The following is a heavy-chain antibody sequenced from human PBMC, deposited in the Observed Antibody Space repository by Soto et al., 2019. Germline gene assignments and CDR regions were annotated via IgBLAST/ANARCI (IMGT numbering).Heavy chain of an antibody. CDR1: GVSISSYY. J-gene: IGHJ1*01. V-gene: IGHV4-4*07. CDR3: TRGEDDYDGGGHFTAQYFQH. CDR2: VSGSGKT. D-gene: IGHD5-12*01. Sequence: QVQLQESGPGLVKPSETLSLTCSVSGVSISSYYWSWIRQPAGKGLEWIGRVSGSGKTKYNPYLRSRVTMTLDTPKNGFSLRLSSVTAADTAIYYCTRGEDDYDGGGHFTAQYFQHWGQGTAVTVSS.